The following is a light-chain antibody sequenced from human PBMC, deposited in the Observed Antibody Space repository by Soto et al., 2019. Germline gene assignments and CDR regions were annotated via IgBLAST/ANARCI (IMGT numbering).Light chain of an antibody. J-gene: IGKJ2*01. Sequence: DIVLTQSPGTLSLSPGERGTLSCRASQSVSRSYLAWYQQKPVQAPRLLIYGASIRATGIPARFSGSGSGTEFTLTISSLQSEDVALYYCQQYDKWPYTFGQGTKVDIK. CDR3: QQYDKWPYT. CDR1: QSVSRSY. CDR2: GAS. V-gene: IGKV3-20*01.